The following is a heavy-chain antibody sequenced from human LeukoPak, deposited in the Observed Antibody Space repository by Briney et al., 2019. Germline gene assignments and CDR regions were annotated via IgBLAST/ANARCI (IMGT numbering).Heavy chain of an antibody. D-gene: IGHD1-26*01. V-gene: IGHV4-59*01. CDR1: GGSISNYY. Sequence: MPSETLSLTCSVSGGSISNYYWSWIRQPPGKGLEWIGYIYYSGSTNYNPSLKSRVTISVDTSKNQFSLKLSSVTAADTAVYFCARERTSGREFDYWGQGTPVTVSS. CDR2: IYYSGST. CDR3: ARERTSGREFDY. J-gene: IGHJ4*02.